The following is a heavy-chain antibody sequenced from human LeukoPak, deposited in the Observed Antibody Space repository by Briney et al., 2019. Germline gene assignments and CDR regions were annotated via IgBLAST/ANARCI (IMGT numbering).Heavy chain of an antibody. CDR1: GYSISSGYC. J-gene: IGHJ4*02. D-gene: IGHD3-10*01. Sequence: PSETLSLTCTVSGYSISSGYCWGWIRQPPGKGLEWIGSIYHSGSTYYNPSLKSRVIISVDTSKNQFSLKLSSVTAADTAVYYCARDGGSGSYAVDYWGQGTLVTVSS. CDR3: ARDGGSGSYAVDY. CDR2: IYHSGST. V-gene: IGHV4-38-2*02.